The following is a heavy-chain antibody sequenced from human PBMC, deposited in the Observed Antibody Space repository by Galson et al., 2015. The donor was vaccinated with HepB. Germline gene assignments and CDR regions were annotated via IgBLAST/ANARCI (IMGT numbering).Heavy chain of an antibody. D-gene: IGHD6-6*01. V-gene: IGHV2-5*02. CDR3: AQRGSSSSTFDY. J-gene: IGHJ4*02. CDR1: GFSPSTSGVG. CDR2: IYWDDDK. Sequence: PALVKPTQTLTLTCTFSGFSPSTSGVGVGWIRQPPGKALEWLALIYWDDDKRYSPSLKSRLTITRDTSKNQVVLTMTNMDPVDTATYYCAQRGSSSSTFDYWGQGTLVTVSS.